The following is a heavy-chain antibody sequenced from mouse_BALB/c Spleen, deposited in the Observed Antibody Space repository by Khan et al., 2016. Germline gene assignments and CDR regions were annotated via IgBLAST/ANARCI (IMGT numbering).Heavy chain of an antibody. J-gene: IGHJ2*01. CDR2: INPDTITI. Sequence: EVKLLESGGGLVQPGGSLKLSCAASGFDFSRFWMSWVRQVPGKGLEWIGEINPDTITIDYTPSLKDRFIISRDNAKNTLYLQMRKVRSEDTALYYCARGNYVPGSLDYWGQGTTLTVSS. V-gene: IGHV4-1*02. CDR3: ARGNYVPGSLDY. D-gene: IGHD2-1*01. CDR1: GFDFSRFW.